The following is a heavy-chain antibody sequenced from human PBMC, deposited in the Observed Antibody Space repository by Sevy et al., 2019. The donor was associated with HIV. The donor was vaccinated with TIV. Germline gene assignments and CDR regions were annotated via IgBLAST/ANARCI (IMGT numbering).Heavy chain of an antibody. CDR2: FDPEDGET. Sequence: ASVKVSCKVSGYTLTELSMHWVRQAPGKGLEWMGGFDPEDGETIYAQKFQGRVTMTEDTSTDTAYMELSSLRSEDTAGYYCATGDILTGYSFDYWGQGTLVTVSS. J-gene: IGHJ4*02. CDR1: GYTLTELS. CDR3: ATGDILTGYSFDY. V-gene: IGHV1-24*01. D-gene: IGHD3-9*01.